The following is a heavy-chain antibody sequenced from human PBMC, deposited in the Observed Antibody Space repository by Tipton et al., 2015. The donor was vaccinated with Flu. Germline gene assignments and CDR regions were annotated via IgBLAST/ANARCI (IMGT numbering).Heavy chain of an antibody. Sequence: GLVKPSETLSLTCTVSGGSIRSSTDFWAWIRQSPGKGLEWIGTIYYTGSTYYNVSLKSRVTISVDTSKNQFSLKLSSVTAADAAVYYCARGVGPQIKVTGGLDVWGQGTTVTVSS. D-gene: IGHD2-21*02. CDR1: GGSIRSSTDF. CDR3: ARGVGPQIKVTGGLDV. J-gene: IGHJ6*02. CDR2: IYYTGST. V-gene: IGHV4-39*07.